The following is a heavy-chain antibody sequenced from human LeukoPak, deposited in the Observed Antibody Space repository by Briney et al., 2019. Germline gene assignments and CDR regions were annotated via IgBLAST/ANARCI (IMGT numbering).Heavy chain of an antibody. J-gene: IGHJ5*02. D-gene: IGHD6-19*01. Sequence: PSETLSLTCAVSGYSISSGYYWGWIRLPPGKGLEWIGSIYHSGSTYYNPSLKSRVTISVDTSKNQFSLKLSSVTAADTAVYYCARDPGRIAVAGSWGQGTLVTVSS. CDR1: GYSISSGYY. CDR2: IYHSGST. CDR3: ARDPGRIAVAGS. V-gene: IGHV4-38-2*02.